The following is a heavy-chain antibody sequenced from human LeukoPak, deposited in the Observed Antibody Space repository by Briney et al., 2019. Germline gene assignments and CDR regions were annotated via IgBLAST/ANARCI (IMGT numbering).Heavy chain of an antibody. CDR2: ISNSGGST. V-gene: IGHV3-23*01. CDR1: GFTFNTNA. CDR3: AQWRYYFDY. D-gene: IGHD2-8*01. Sequence: GSLRLSCAASGFTFNTNAMSWVRQAPGKGLEWVSTISNSGGSTWYADSVKGRFIISRDNSKNTLYLQMSSLRAEDTAVYYCAQWRYYFDYWGQGTLVTVSA. J-gene: IGHJ4*02.